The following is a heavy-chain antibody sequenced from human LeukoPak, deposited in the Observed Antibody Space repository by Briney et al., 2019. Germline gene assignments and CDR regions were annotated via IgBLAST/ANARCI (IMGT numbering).Heavy chain of an antibody. D-gene: IGHD6-19*01. CDR3: ARARVDGDFDY. CDR2: INPNSGGT. V-gene: IGHV1-2*02. CDR1: GYTFTGYY. Sequence: GASVKVSCKASGYTFTGYYMHWVRQAPGQGLEWMGWINPNSGGTNYAQKFQGRVTMTRDTSISTAYMELSSLRSEDTAVYYCARARVDGDFDYWGQGTLVTVSS. J-gene: IGHJ4*02.